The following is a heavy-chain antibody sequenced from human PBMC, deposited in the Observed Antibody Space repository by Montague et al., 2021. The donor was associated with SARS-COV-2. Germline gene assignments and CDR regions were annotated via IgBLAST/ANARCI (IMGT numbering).Heavy chain of an antibody. D-gene: IGHD3-10*01. Sequence: STNYNPSLKSRVTISVDTSKNQFSLKLSSVTAADTAVYYCARALVRGGDFDYWGQGTLVTVSA. CDR2: ST. J-gene: IGHJ4*02. V-gene: IGHV4-34*01. CDR3: ARALVRGGDFDY.